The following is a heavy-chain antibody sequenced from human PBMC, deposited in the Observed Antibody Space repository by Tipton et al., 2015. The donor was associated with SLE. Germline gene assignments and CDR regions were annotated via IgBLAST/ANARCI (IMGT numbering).Heavy chain of an antibody. V-gene: IGHV5-51*03. J-gene: IGHJ5*02. D-gene: IGHD3-10*01. CDR1: GYRFTSNW. Sequence: QLVQSGAEVKKPGESLKISCKASGYRFTSNWIGWVRQMPGKGLEWVGMINPGDSDTRYSPSFEGQVTISADKSINTAYLQWNWLKASDTAMYYCARPTSLPGWFDPWGQGTLVTVSS. CDR3: ARPTSLPGWFDP. CDR2: INPGDSDT.